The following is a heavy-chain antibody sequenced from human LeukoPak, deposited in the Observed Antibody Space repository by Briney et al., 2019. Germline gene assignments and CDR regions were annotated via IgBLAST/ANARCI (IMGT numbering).Heavy chain of an antibody. CDR3: ATGSYYGSGSYYNAWFDY. V-gene: IGHV1-24*01. Sequence: ASVKVSCKVSGYTLTELSMHWVRQAPGKGLEWMGGFDPEDGETIYAQKFQGRVTMTEDTSTDTAYMELSSLRSEDTAVYYCATGSYYGSGSYYNAWFDYWGQGTLVTVSS. J-gene: IGHJ4*02. CDR2: FDPEDGET. D-gene: IGHD3-10*01. CDR1: GYTLTELS.